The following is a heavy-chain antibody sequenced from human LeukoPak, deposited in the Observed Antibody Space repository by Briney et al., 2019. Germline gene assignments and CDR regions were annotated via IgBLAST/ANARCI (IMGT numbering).Heavy chain of an antibody. Sequence: GGSLRLSCAASGFTFSSYGMHWVRQAPGKGLEWVAVIWYDGSNKYYADSVKGRFTISRDNSKNTLYLQMNSLRAEDTAVYYCAREEPYYYDSSGYFDYWGQGTLVTVSS. CDR2: IWYDGSNK. CDR1: GFTFSSYG. CDR3: AREEPYYYDSSGYFDY. J-gene: IGHJ4*02. D-gene: IGHD3-22*01. V-gene: IGHV3-33*01.